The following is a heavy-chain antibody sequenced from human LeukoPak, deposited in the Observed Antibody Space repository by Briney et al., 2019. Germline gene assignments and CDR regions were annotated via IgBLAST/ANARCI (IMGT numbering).Heavy chain of an antibody. CDR2: IREDGGDI. J-gene: IGHJ1*01. D-gene: IGHD1-26*01. Sequence: PGGSLRLSCAASGFTFSSYSMNWVRQAPGKGLEWVAIIREDGGDIYYVGSVKGRFTISRDNAKNSLYLQMNSLRAEDTAVYYCVRDRGSGSSQTHEFFEHWGQGTLVTVSS. CDR1: GFTFSSYS. CDR3: VRDRGSGSSQTHEFFEH. V-gene: IGHV3-7*01.